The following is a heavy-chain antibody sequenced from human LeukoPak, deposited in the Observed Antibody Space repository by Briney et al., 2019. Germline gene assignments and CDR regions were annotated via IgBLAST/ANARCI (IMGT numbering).Heavy chain of an antibody. CDR3: AQGDIVGVDAFYI. Sequence: SGPTLVHTTQTLTLSCTFSGFALSTSGVGVGWIRQPPGKALEWLALIYWDDVKRYSPSLKTMLTITKDTSKNQLVFTMTNMDPVDTATYYCAQGDIVGVDAFYICGQGTRVTVSS. J-gene: IGHJ3*02. CDR2: IYWDDVK. CDR1: GFALSTSGVG. V-gene: IGHV2-5*02. D-gene: IGHD2-15*01.